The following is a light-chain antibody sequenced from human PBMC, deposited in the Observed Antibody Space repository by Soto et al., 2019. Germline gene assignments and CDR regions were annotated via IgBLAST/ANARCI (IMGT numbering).Light chain of an antibody. CDR2: DSF. V-gene: IGKV3-11*01. J-gene: IGKJ5*01. CDR3: QQRSTWPVT. Sequence: EIVLTQSPATLSLSPGERATLSCRASQSVSSYLAWYQQKPGQAPRLLIYDSFNRATGIPARFSGSGSGTDFTHTIGSLEPEDFAVYYCQQRSTWPVTFGQGTRLEIK. CDR1: QSVSSY.